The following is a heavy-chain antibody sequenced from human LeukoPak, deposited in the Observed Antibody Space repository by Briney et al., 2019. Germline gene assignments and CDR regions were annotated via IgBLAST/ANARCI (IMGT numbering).Heavy chain of an antibody. Sequence: SETLSLTCTVSGGSTSGYYWSWIQQPPGKGLEWIGYIYYSGSTNYNPSLKSRVTISVDTSKNQFSLKLSSVTAADTAVYYCASQYCSGGSCYLDYWGQGTLVTVSS. V-gene: IGHV4-59*01. J-gene: IGHJ4*02. CDR1: GGSTSGYY. CDR2: IYYSGST. D-gene: IGHD2-15*01. CDR3: ASQYCSGGSCYLDY.